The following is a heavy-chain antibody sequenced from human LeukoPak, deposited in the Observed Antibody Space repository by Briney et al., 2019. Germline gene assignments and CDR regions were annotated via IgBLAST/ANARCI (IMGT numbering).Heavy chain of an antibody. J-gene: IGHJ4*02. V-gene: IGHV4-30-4*08. Sequence: KPSETLSLTCTVSGGSVSSSSYYWSWIRQPPGKGLEWIGYIYYSGSTYYNPSLKSRVTISVDTSKNQFSLKLSSVTAADTAVYYCARDTMGTTTFDYWGQGTLVTVSS. CDR3: ARDTMGTTTFDY. CDR1: GGSVSSSSYY. CDR2: IYYSGST. D-gene: IGHD3-10*01.